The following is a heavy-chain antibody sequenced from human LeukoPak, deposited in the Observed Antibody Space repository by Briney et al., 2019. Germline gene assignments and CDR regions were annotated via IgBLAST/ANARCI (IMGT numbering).Heavy chain of an antibody. CDR1: GGSISSGGYY. CDR2: IYYSGST. J-gene: IGHJ4*02. CDR3: ARGGNSTSCKDLDY. D-gene: IGHD2-2*01. V-gene: IGHV4-31*03. Sequence: SQTLSLTCTVSGGSISSGGYYWSWIRQHPGKGLEWIGYIYYSGSTYYNPSLKSRVTISVDTSKNQFSLKLSSVTAADTAVYYCARGGNSTSCKDLDYWGQGTLVTVSS.